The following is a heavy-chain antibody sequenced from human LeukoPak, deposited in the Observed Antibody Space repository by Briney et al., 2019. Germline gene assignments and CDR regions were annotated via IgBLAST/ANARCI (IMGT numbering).Heavy chain of an antibody. CDR1: GGLISSGGYY. CDR2: IYYSGST. Sequence: TLSLTCTVSGGLISSGGYYWSWISQHPGKGLEWIGYIYYSGSTYYNPSLKSRVTISVDTSKNQFSLKRSSVTAADTAVYYCARGSTLSEFDYWGQGTLVTVSS. CDR3: ARGSTLSEFDY. J-gene: IGHJ4*02. V-gene: IGHV4-31*03.